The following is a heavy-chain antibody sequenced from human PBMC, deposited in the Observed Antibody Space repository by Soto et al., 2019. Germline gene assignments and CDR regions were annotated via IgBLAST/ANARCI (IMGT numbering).Heavy chain of an antibody. CDR1: GGTFSSYA. J-gene: IGHJ3*02. Sequence: ASVKVSCKASGGTFSSYAISWVRQAPGQGLEWMGGIIPIFGTANYAQKFQGRVTITADESTSTAYMELSSLRSEDTAVYYCARAPACGGDCYSAFDIWGQGTMVTVSS. CDR3: ARAPACGGDCYSAFDI. CDR2: IIPIFGTA. D-gene: IGHD2-21*02. V-gene: IGHV1-69*13.